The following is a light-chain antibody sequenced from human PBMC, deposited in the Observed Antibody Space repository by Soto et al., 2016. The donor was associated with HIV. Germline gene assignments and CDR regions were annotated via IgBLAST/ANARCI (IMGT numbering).Light chain of an antibody. CDR2: AAS. J-gene: IGKJ4*01. CDR1: QDIVNY. V-gene: IGKV1-16*01. Sequence: DIQMAQSPSSMSASVGDRVTITCRASQDIVNYLAWFQQKPGKAPKSLIYAASNLQSGVPSRFSGSGSGTDFTLTISSLQPEDFATYYCQQANSFSLTFGGGTKVEIK. CDR3: QQANSFSLT.